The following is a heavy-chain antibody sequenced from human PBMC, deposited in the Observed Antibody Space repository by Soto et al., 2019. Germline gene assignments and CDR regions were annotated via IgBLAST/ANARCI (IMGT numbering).Heavy chain of an antibody. D-gene: IGHD5-12*01. CDR3: AKITWIYRGHDS. Sequence: EVQLLEFGGGLVQPGGSLRLSCAASGFTFSSYAMTWVRQAPGKGLEWVSTIGGSGSTTYCADSVKGRFTISRDNSKNTLYVQMNSLRAEDTAVYYCAKITWIYRGHDSWGHGTLVTVSS. CDR1: GFTFSSYA. CDR2: IGGSGSTT. V-gene: IGHV3-23*01. J-gene: IGHJ5*01.